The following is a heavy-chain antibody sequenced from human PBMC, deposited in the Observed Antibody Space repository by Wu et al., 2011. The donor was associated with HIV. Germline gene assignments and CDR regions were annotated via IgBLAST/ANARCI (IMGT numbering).Heavy chain of an antibody. J-gene: IGHJ4*02. CDR2: INPNSGGT. V-gene: IGHV1-2*02. Sequence: QVQLVQSGAEVRKPGASVKVSCKASGYTFTGYHMHWVRQAPGQGLEWMGWINPNSGGTNYAQKFQGRVTMTRDTSISTAYMELSRLRSDDTAVYYCASGYCNGNSCYSLDYWGQGTQVIVSS. D-gene: IGHD2-15*01. CDR3: ASGYCNGNSCYSLDY. CDR1: GYTFTGYH.